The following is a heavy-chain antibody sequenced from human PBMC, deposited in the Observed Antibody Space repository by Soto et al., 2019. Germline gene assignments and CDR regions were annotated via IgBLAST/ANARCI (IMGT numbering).Heavy chain of an antibody. CDR1: GGSISSGGYY. V-gene: IGHV4-31*02. D-gene: IGHD3-10*01. Sequence: SVPLSLTCTVSGGSISSGGYYLSWIRQHPGKGLEWIGYIYYSGSTYYNPSLKSRVTISVDTSKNQFSLKLSSVTAADTAVYYCARGPGTMAKIDYWGQGTLVTVSS. CDR3: ARGPGTMAKIDY. J-gene: IGHJ4*02. CDR2: IYYSGST.